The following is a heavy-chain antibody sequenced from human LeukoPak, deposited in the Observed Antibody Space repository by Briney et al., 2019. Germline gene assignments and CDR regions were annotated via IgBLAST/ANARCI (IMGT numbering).Heavy chain of an antibody. D-gene: IGHD3-16*02. CDR1: GGSISSYY. CDR3: ARSSRGITFGGVIVDYFDY. CDR2: IYYSGST. V-gene: IGHV4-59*01. Sequence: PSETLSLTCTVSGGSISSYYWSWIRQPPGKGLEWIGYIYYSGSTNYNPSLKSRVTMSVDTSKNQFSLKLSSVTAADTAVYYCARSSRGITFGGVIVDYFDYWGQGTLVTVSS. J-gene: IGHJ4*02.